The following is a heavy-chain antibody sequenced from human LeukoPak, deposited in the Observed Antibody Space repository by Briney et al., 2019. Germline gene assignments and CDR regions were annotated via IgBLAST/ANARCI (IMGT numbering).Heavy chain of an antibody. Sequence: SVKVSCKASGYTFTSYGISWVRQAPGQGLEWMGRIIPILGIANYAQKFQGRVTVTADKSTSTAYMELSSLRSEDTAVYYCAGDLNGGPVTDWGQGTLVTVYS. CDR3: AGDLNGGPVTD. CDR1: GYTFTSYG. D-gene: IGHD2-21*02. J-gene: IGHJ4*02. CDR2: IIPILGIA. V-gene: IGHV1-69*04.